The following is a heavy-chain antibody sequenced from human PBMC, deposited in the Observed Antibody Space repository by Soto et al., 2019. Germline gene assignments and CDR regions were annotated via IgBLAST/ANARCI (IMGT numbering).Heavy chain of an antibody. D-gene: IGHD2-2*01. CDR1: GFTFSDYY. CDR2: ISSSGSTI. V-gene: IGHV3-11*01. Sequence: PGGSLRLSCAASGFTFSDYYMSWIRQAPGKGLEWVSYISSSGSTIYYADSVKGRFTISRDNAKNSLYLQMNSLRAEDTAAYYCARASRNWYQLLYLDYWGQGTLVTVSS. J-gene: IGHJ4*02. CDR3: ARASRNWYQLLYLDY.